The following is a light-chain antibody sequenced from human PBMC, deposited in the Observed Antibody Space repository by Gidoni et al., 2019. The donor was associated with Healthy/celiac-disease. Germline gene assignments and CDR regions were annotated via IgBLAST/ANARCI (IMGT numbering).Light chain of an antibody. Sequence: IVLTQSPATLSLSPGERATLSCRASQSVSSYFAGYQQKPGEAPRLLIYDASNRAPGIPARCSGSGSGTDYTLTISSLEPEDFAVYYCQQRSNWPGVTFGPGTKVDIK. CDR3: QQRSNWPGVT. V-gene: IGKV3-11*01. J-gene: IGKJ3*01. CDR2: DAS. CDR1: QSVSSY.